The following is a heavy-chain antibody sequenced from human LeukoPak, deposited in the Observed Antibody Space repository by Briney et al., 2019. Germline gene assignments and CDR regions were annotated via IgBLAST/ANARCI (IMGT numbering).Heavy chain of an antibody. CDR2: TIPIFGTA. Sequence: SVKVSCKASGGTFSSYAISWVRQAPGQGLEWMGGTIPIFGTANYAQKFQGRVTITADESTSTAYMELSSLRSEDTAVYYCAREVEMATIFAEWGQGTLVTVSS. CDR1: GGTFSSYA. CDR3: AREVEMATIFAE. V-gene: IGHV1-69*13. D-gene: IGHD5-24*01. J-gene: IGHJ4*02.